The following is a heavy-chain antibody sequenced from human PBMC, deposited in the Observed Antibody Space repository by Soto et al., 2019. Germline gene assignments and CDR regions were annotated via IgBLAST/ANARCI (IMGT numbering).Heavy chain of an antibody. CDR3: AKDGQEMATIPHYYGMDV. Sequence: EVQLLESGGGLVQPGGSLRLSCAASGFSFRTHAMSWVRQAPGKGLEWVSAITGTGTSTYYSDSVKGRFTISRDNAKNTVYLQMNSLRAEDTAVYYCAKDGQEMATIPHYYGMDVWGQGTTVSVSS. CDR2: ITGTGTST. CDR1: GFSFRTHA. V-gene: IGHV3-23*01. J-gene: IGHJ6*02. D-gene: IGHD5-12*01.